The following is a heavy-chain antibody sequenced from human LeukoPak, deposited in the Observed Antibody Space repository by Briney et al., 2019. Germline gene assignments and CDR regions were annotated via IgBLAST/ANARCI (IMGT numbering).Heavy chain of an antibody. CDR2: ISYNGNT. Sequence: SETLSLTCTFSGASFSSSYWSWIRQPPGKGLEWIGYISYNGNTNYNPSLKSRVTISVDTSKNQFSLRLSSVTAADTAVYYCARRQLAAGGRGYFFDYWGQGTLVTVSS. CDR1: GASFSSSY. CDR3: ARRQLAAGGRGYFFDY. J-gene: IGHJ4*02. D-gene: IGHD6-13*01. V-gene: IGHV4-59*12.